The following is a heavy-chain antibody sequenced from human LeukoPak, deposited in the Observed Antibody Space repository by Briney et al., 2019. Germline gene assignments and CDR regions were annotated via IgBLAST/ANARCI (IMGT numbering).Heavy chain of an antibody. CDR1: GYTFTSYA. D-gene: IGHD3-22*01. CDR2: INAGNGNT. J-gene: IGHJ4*02. Sequence: ASVKVSCKASGYTFTSYAMHWVRQAPGQRLEWMGWINAGNGNTKYSQKFQGRVTITRDTSASTAYMELSSLRSEDTAVYYCAGDSSGYYIEYFDYWGQGTLVTVSS. V-gene: IGHV1-3*01. CDR3: AGDSSGYYIEYFDY.